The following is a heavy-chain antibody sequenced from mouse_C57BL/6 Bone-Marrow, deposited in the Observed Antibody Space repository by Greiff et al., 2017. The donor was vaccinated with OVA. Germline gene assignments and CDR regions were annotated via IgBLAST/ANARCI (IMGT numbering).Heavy chain of an antibody. D-gene: IGHD4-1*01. Sequence: EVQLVESGGGLVKPGGSLKLSCAASGFTFSSYAMSWVRQTPEKRLEWVATISDGGSYTYYPDNVKGRFTISRDNAKNNLYLQMSHLKSEDTAMYYCAREEEDWENHFDYWGQGTTLTVSS. CDR2: ISDGGSYT. CDR1: GFTFSSYA. J-gene: IGHJ2*01. CDR3: AREEEDWENHFDY. V-gene: IGHV5-4*01.